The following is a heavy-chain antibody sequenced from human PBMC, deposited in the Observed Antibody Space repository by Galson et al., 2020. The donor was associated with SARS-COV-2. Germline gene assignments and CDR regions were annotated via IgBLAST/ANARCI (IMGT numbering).Heavy chain of an antibody. Sequence: KIGASLKISCKGSGYSFSTYWIDWVRQRPGKGLEWMGRIAPSDPYTDYSPSFQGHVTISVDKTINTAYLQWSSLKASDTAMYYCAIHYVLTGYYSNAFDIWGQGTVVTVSS. CDR1: GYSFSTYW. J-gene: IGHJ3*02. D-gene: IGHD3-9*01. CDR2: IAPSDPYT. V-gene: IGHV5-10-1*01. CDR3: AIHYVLTGYYSNAFDI.